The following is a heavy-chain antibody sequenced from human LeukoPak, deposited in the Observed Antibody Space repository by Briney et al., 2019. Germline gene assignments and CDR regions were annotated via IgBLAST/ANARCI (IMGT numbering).Heavy chain of an antibody. J-gene: IGHJ4*02. Sequence: ASVKVSCKASGYTFTSYGISWVRQAPGQGLEWMGWISAYNGNTNYAQKLQGRATMTTDTSTSTAYMELRSLRSDDTAVYYCARQIRYFDPSDYWGQGTLVTVSS. V-gene: IGHV1-18*01. CDR2: ISAYNGNT. CDR1: GYTFTSYG. D-gene: IGHD3-9*01. CDR3: ARQIRYFDPSDY.